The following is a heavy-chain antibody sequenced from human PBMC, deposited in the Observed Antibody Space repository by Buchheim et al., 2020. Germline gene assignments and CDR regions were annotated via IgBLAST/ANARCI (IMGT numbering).Heavy chain of an antibody. CDR2: INQKGSEK. D-gene: IGHD6-13*01. V-gene: IGHV3-7*01. Sequence: EVQLVESGGGLVQPGGSLRLSCAASGFTFSSLWMTWVRQTPGKGLEWVANINQKGSEKYYVDSVKGRFTISRDNAKNSLYLQMDTLRAEDTAVYYCARGGSSSSRYWVHWGQGTL. J-gene: IGHJ4*02. CDR3: ARGGSSSSRYWVH. CDR1: GFTFSSLW.